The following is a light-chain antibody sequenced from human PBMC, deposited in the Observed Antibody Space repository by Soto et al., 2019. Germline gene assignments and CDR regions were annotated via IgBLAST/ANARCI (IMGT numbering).Light chain of an antibody. CDR3: QQYNSYSWT. CDR1: QSISSW. CDR2: DAS. Sequence: IQMTRSPSTRSASVGGRVTITCRASQSISSWLAWYQQRPGKAPKLLIYDASSLQSGVPSRFSGSGSGTEFTLTISSLQPDDFATYYCQQYNSYSWTFGQGTKVDIK. J-gene: IGKJ1*01. V-gene: IGKV1-5*01.